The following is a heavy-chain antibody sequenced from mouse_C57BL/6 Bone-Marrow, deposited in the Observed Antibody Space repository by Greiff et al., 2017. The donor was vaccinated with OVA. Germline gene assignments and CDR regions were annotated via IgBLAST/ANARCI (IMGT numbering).Heavy chain of an antibody. V-gene: IGHV5-12*01. CDR1: GFTFSDYY. CDR3: AIPYDYDDAMDY. D-gene: IGHD2-4*01. J-gene: IGHJ4*01. Sequence: EVKLMESGGGLVQPGGSLKLSCAASGFTFSDYYMYWVRQTPEKRLEWVAYISNGGGSTYYPDTVKGRFTISRDNAKNTLYLQMSRLKSEDTAMYYCAIPYDYDDAMDYWGQGTSVTVSS. CDR2: ISNGGGST.